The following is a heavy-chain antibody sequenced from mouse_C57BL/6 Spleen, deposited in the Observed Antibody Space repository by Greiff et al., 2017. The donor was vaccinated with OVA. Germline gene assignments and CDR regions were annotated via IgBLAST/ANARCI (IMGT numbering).Heavy chain of an antibody. D-gene: IGHD2-4*01. CDR2: ISSGSSTI. J-gene: IGHJ2*01. Sequence: EVKVEESGGGLVKPGGSLKLSCAASGFTFSDYGMHWVRQAPEKGLEWVAYISSGSSTIYYADTVKGRFTISRDNAKNTLFLQMTSLRSEDTAMYYCARNDYEIYFDYWGQGTTLTVSS. CDR1: GFTFSDYG. CDR3: ARNDYEIYFDY. V-gene: IGHV5-17*01.